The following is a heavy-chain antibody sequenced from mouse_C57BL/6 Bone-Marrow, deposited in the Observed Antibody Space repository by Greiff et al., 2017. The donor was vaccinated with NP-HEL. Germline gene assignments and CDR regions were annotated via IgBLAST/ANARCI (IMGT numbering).Heavy chain of an antibody. V-gene: IGHV14-4*01. CDR2: IDPENGDT. Sequence: VQLQQSGAELVRPGASVKLSCTASGFSIKDDYMHWVKQRPEQGLEWIGWIDPENGDTEYASKFQGKATITADTSSNTAYLQLSSLTSEDTAVYYCTLYFPFAYWGQGTLVTVSA. CDR3: TLYFPFAY. J-gene: IGHJ3*01. CDR1: GFSIKDDY. D-gene: IGHD2-1*01.